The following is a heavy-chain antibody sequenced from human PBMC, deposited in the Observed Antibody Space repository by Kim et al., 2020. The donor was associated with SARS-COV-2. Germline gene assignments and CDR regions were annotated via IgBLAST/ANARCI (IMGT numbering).Heavy chain of an antibody. CDR3: ARQIAAAGTGFDY. Sequence: SETLSLTCAVSGGSISSSNWWSWVRQPPGKGLEWIGEIYHSGSTNYNPSLKSRVTISVDKSKNQFSLKLSSVTAADTAVYYCARQIAAAGTGFDYWGQGTLVTVSS. V-gene: IGHV4-4*02. CDR1: GGSISSSNW. J-gene: IGHJ4*02. D-gene: IGHD6-13*01. CDR2: IYHSGST.